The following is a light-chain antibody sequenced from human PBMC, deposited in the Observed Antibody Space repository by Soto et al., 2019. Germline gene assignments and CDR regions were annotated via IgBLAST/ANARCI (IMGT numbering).Light chain of an antibody. CDR2: GAS. V-gene: IGKV3-15*01. Sequence: MTQSPDTLSVSPGDRVTLSCRASHTVGTNLAWYQQKPGQAPRLLIYGASARATDVPVRFSGSGSGTEFTITISSLQSEDFAIYYWQQYNNWPTWTFGPGTRVEIK. CDR3: QQYNNWPTWT. J-gene: IGKJ1*01. CDR1: HTVGTN.